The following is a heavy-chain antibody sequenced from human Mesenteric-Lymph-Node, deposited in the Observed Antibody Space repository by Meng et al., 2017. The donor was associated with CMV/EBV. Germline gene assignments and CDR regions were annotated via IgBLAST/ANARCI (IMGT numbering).Heavy chain of an antibody. CDR1: GDSFGIHY. CDR2: IFYSGSI. D-gene: IGHD2-21*02. J-gene: IGHJ5*02. V-gene: IGHV4-59*11. CDR3: ARTVTRRHWFDP. Sequence: SETLSLTCTVSGDSFGIHYWSWIRQPPGKGLEWLGYIFYSGSINYNPALKSRVSISINTSKNQFSLRLRSVTAADTAFYYFARTVTRRHWFDPWGQGTLVTVSS.